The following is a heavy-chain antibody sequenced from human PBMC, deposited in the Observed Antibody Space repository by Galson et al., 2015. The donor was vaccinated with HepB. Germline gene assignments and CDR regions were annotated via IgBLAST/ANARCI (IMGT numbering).Heavy chain of an antibody. J-gene: IGHJ4*02. CDR3: AKGSSGGRPYYFDY. Sequence: SLRLSCAASGFTLSNYAMSWVRQAPGKGLEWVSAIDGSGAYTYYADSVKGRFTISRDNSKNTLYLRVNSLRAEDTAVYYCAKGSSGGRPYYFDYWGQGTLVTVSS. V-gene: IGHV3-23*01. CDR2: IDGSGAYT. D-gene: IGHD2-21*01. CDR1: GFTLSNYA.